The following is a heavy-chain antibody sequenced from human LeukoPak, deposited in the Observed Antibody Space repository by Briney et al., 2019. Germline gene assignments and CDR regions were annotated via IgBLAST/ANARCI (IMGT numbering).Heavy chain of an antibody. Sequence: GGSLRLSCAAPGFTFSSFAMHWVRQAPGKGLEWVANIKQDGSEKYYVDSVKGRFTISRDNAKNSLYLQMNSLRAEDTAVYYCARGTGSSSWYGDYYYYMDVWGKGTTVTVSS. V-gene: IGHV3-7*01. J-gene: IGHJ6*03. CDR2: IKQDGSEK. D-gene: IGHD6-13*01. CDR1: GFTFSSFA. CDR3: ARGTGSSSWYGDYYYYMDV.